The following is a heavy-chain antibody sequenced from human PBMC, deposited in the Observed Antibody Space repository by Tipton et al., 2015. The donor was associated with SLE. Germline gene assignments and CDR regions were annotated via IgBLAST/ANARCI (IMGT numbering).Heavy chain of an antibody. CDR1: GGSISSSSYY. CDR2: IYYSGST. Sequence: TLSLTCTVSGGSISSSSYYWGWIRQPPGKGLGWIGSIYYSGSTYYNPSLKSRVTISVDTSKNQFSLKLSSVTAADTAVYYCARHSAPGGSYSDYWGQGTLVTVSS. CDR3: ARHSAPGGSYSDY. D-gene: IGHD3-16*01. J-gene: IGHJ4*02. V-gene: IGHV4-39*07.